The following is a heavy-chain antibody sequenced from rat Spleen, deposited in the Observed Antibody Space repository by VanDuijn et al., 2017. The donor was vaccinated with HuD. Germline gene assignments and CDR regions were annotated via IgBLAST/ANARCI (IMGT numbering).Heavy chain of an antibody. J-gene: IGHJ1*01. V-gene: IGHV5S13*01. CDR2: ISPSGGST. D-gene: IGHD2-2*01. CDR3: ARAGYLRDWYFDF. CDR1: GFTFSDYG. Sequence: EVQLVESDGGLVQPGKSLKLSCAASGFTFSDYGMAWVRQAPTEGLEWVASISPSGGSTYYRDSVKGRFTVSRDNTKSTLYLQMDSLRSEDTATYYCARAGYLRDWYFDFWGPGTMVTVSS.